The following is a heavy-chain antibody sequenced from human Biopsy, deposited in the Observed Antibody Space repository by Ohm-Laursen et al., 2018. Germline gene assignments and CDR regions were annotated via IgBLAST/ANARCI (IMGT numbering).Heavy chain of an antibody. J-gene: IGHJ6*02. CDR1: GVSISSDY. Sequence: SETLSLTCTVSGVSISSDYWSWIRQTPGKGLEWIGYIYYSGSTNYNPSLKSRVTISVDTSKNQFSLRLNSVTAADTAEYYCARATNSTGWPYYYFYGMDVWGQGTTVTVSS. V-gene: IGHV4-59*01. CDR3: ARATNSTGWPYYYFYGMDV. CDR2: IYYSGST. D-gene: IGHD2/OR15-2a*01.